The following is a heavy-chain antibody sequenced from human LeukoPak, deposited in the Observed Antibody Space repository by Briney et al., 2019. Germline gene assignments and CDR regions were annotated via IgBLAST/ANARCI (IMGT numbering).Heavy chain of an antibody. CDR3: ASFLVVVPAARLGLAFDI. V-gene: IGHV1-2*02. CDR2: INPNSGGT. J-gene: IGHJ3*02. Sequence: ASVKVSCKASGYTFTGYYMHWVRQAPGQGLEWMGWINPNSGGTNYAQKFQGRVTMTRDTSISTAYMELSRLRSDDTAVYYCASFLVVVPAARLGLAFDIWGQGTMVTVSS. D-gene: IGHD2-2*01. CDR1: GYTFTGYY.